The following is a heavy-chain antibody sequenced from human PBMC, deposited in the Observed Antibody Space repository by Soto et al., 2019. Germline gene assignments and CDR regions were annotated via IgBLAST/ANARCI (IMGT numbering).Heavy chain of an antibody. CDR3: ARGVAVAADFDY. V-gene: IGHV1-58*02. D-gene: IGHD6-19*01. CDR1: GFTFISSA. J-gene: IGHJ4*01. Sequence: SVKFSCNASGFTFISSAMQWVRQARGQLREWRVWIVVGSGNANYXXKFQERVXXTRDVSTSIAXMELSSLRSEDTAVYDCARGVAVAADFDYXXQ. CDR2: IVVGSGNA.